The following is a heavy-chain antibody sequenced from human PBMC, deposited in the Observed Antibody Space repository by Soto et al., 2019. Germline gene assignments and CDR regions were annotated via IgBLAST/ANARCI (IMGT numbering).Heavy chain of an antibody. CDR3: AREQYYDYVWGSYRPRYFDY. J-gene: IGHJ4*02. Sequence: GASVKVSFKASGGTFSSYAISWVRQAPGQGLEWMGGIIPIFGTANYAQKFQGRVTITADESTSTAYMELSSLRSEDTAVYYCAREQYYDYVWGSYRPRYFDYWGQGILVTVSS. V-gene: IGHV1-69*13. CDR1: GGTFSSYA. CDR2: IIPIFGTA. D-gene: IGHD3-16*02.